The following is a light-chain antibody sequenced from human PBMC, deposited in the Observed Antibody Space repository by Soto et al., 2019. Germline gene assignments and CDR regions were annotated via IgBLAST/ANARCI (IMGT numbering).Light chain of an antibody. V-gene: IGKV3-20*01. J-gene: IGKJ1*01. CDR2: GIS. CDR1: QTISGNY. Sequence: PGERATLSCRASQTISGNYFAWYQQKPGQAPRLLIYGISTRATGIPDRFSGSGSGTDFTLTISRLEPEDFAVYYCEQYGSSPRTFGQGTKVEIK. CDR3: EQYGSSPRT.